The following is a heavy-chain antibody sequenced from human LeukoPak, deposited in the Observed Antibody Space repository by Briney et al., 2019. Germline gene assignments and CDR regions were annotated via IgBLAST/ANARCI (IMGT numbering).Heavy chain of an antibody. J-gene: IGHJ2*01. Sequence: GGSLRLSCAASGFTFSRYWMHWVRQAPGKGLVWVSRINTDGSTTSYADSVRGRFTISRENAENTVYLQMNSLGAEDTALYFCARVNTGNWYFDLWGRGTLVTVSS. D-gene: IGHD3-10*01. CDR3: ARVNTGNWYFDL. V-gene: IGHV3-74*01. CDR2: INTDGSTT. CDR1: GFTFSRYW.